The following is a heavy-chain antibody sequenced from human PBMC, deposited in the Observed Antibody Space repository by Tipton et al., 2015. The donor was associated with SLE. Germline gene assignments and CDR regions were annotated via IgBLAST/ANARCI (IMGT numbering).Heavy chain of an antibody. Sequence: TLSLTCTVSGGSISSNNFFWSWLRQHPGKGLEWIGYIHYSGRDFYNPSLQSRATISVDTSTNQFSLKLSSVTAADTAVYYCARIIAGALPSYDYVWGKNLFYFDLWAAAPWSLSP. CDR1: GGSISSNNFF. CDR2: IHYSGRD. V-gene: IGHV4-31*03. CDR3: ARIIAGALPSYDYVWGKNLFYFDL. D-gene: IGHD3-16*01. J-gene: IGHJ2*01.